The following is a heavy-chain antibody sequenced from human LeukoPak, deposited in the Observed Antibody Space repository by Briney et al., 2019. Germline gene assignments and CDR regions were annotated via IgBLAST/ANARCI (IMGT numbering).Heavy chain of an antibody. CDR2: FDPEDGET. CDR3: ATDKETQLALDY. CDR1: GYTLTELS. D-gene: IGHD3-3*02. V-gene: IGHV1-24*01. Sequence: ASVKVSCKVSGYTLTELSMHWVRQAPGKRLEWMGGFDPEDGETTYAQKFQGRVTMTEDTSTDIAYMELSSLRSEDTAVYYCATDKETQLALDYWGQGTLVTVSS. J-gene: IGHJ4*02.